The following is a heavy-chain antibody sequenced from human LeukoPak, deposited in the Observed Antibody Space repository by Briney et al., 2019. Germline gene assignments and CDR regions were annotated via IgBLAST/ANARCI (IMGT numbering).Heavy chain of an antibody. CDR1: GYSISSGYY. Sequence: PSETLSPTFAVSGYSISSGYYWGWIRQPPGKGLEWIGSIYHSGSTYYNPSLKSRVTISVDTSKNQFSLKLSSVTAADTAVYYCARLRSIAISGAFDIWGQGTMVTVSS. J-gene: IGHJ3*02. V-gene: IGHV4-38-2*01. CDR2: IYHSGST. D-gene: IGHD2/OR15-2a*01. CDR3: ARLRSIAISGAFDI.